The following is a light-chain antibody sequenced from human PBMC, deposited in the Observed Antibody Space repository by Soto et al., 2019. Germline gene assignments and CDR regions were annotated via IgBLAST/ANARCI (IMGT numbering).Light chain of an antibody. CDR3: QQSYSTTWT. CDR1: QSISSW. CDR2: DAS. Sequence: GYRFTITCRASQSISSWLAWYQQKPGKAPKFLIYDASSLESGVPSRFSGSGSGTEFTLTISSLQPEDFATYSCQQSYSTTWTFGQGTKVDIK. J-gene: IGKJ1*01. V-gene: IGKV1-5*01.